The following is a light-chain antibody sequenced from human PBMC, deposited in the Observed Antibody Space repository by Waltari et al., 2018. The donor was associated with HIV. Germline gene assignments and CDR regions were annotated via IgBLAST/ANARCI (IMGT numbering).Light chain of an antibody. CDR3: QSYDSSRSGKV. Sequence: QSALTQPPSASGSPGQSVTISCTGITSDAGDDKYVSWYQQSPGQAPKVMIDEVDKRPSGVPDRFSGSKSGNKAALTVSGLQADDEADYYCQSYDSSRSGKVFGGGTKLTVL. V-gene: IGLV2-8*01. J-gene: IGLJ2*01. CDR2: EVD. CDR1: TSDAGDDKY.